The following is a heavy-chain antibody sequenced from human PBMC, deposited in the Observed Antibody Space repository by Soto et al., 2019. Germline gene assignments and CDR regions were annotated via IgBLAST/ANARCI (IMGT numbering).Heavy chain of an antibody. Sequence: QDQLVQSGVEVKKPGASVKVSCKASGYSFTNYGITWVRQAPGQGFEWMGWISAYNGNTNYAQKFQGRVTMTTDASGSTAYWELGSRRSADTAVYYCGRDGGGAPPVAGNPHSYYNMDVWGKGPPVTVSS. CDR1: GYSFTNYG. CDR2: ISAYNGNT. CDR3: GRDGGGAPPVAGNPHSYYNMDV. D-gene: IGHD6-19*01. V-gene: IGHV1-18*01. J-gene: IGHJ6*03.